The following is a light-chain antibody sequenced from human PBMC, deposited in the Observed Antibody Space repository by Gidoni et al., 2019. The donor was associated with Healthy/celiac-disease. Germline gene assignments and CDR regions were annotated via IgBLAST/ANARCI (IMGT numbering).Light chain of an antibody. V-gene: IGLV2-14*01. Sequence: QCALTQPASVSGAPGESITISCTVTSSDVGGYNYVSCDPQRPAKAPKLMIYDVSNRPSGLSNRLSRSKSDHTPSLTISGLQAEDAADYYCSSYTSSSTLLFGGGTKLTVL. CDR2: DVS. CDR1: SSDVGGYNY. CDR3: SSYTSSSTLL. J-gene: IGLJ2*01.